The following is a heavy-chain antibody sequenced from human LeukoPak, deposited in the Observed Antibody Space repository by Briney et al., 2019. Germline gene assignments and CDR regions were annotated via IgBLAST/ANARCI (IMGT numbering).Heavy chain of an antibody. J-gene: IGHJ3*02. V-gene: IGHV3-53*01. Sequence: PGGPLRLSCAASEVTVSNSYMSWVRQAPGKGLQWVSVIYSGGTTYYADSVKGRFTISRDTSKNTLYLQMNSLGAEDTAVYYCARGGGAYCGSDCFRAFDIWGQGTMVTFSS. D-gene: IGHD2-21*02. CDR2: IYSGGTT. CDR3: ARGGGAYCGSDCFRAFDI. CDR1: EVTVSNSY.